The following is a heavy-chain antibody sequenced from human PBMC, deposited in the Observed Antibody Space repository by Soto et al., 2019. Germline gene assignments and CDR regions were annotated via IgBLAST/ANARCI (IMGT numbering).Heavy chain of an antibody. V-gene: IGHV3-48*01. Sequence: GGSLRLSCAASGFTFSSYSMNWVRQAPGKGQEWVSYISSSSSTIYYADSVKGRFTISRDNAKNSLYLQMNSLRAEDTAVYYCARDSGYSYGPFDYWGQGTLVTVSS. CDR3: ARDSGYSYGPFDY. CDR1: GFTFSSYS. J-gene: IGHJ4*02. CDR2: ISSSSSTI. D-gene: IGHD5-18*01.